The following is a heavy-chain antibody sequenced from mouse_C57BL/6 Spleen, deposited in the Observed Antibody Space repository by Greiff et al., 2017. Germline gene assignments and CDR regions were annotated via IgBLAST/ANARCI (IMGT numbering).Heavy chain of an antibody. CDR2: ISSGGSYT. CDR1: GFTFSSYG. D-gene: IGHD2-4*01. CDR3: ARPIYYDYDVGFAY. V-gene: IGHV5-6*01. J-gene: IGHJ3*01. Sequence: ELNVVESGGDLVKPGGSLKLSCAASGFTFSSYGMSWVRQTPDKRLEWVATISSGGSYTYYPDSVKGRFTISRDNAKNTLYLQMSSLKSEDTAMYYCARPIYYDYDVGFAYWGQGTLVTVSA.